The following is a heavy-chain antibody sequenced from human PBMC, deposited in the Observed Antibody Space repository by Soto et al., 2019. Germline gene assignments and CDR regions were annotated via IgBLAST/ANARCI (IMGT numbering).Heavy chain of an antibody. J-gene: IGHJ4*02. CDR1: GFTFSSYG. Sequence: GGSLRLSCAASGFTFSSYGMHWVRQAPGKGLEWVAVISYDGSNKYYADSVKGRFTISRDNSKNTLYLQMNSLRAEDTAVYYCAKGRNRLHPPLVSYYFDYWGQGTLVTVSS. CDR3: AKGRNRLHPPLVSYYFDY. D-gene: IGHD4-4*01. CDR2: ISYDGSNK. V-gene: IGHV3-30*18.